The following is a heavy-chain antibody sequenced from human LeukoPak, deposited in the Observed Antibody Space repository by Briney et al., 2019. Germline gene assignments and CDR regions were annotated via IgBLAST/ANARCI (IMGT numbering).Heavy chain of an antibody. D-gene: IGHD6-13*01. CDR3: ARDPRPGGSSSWYIY. CDR1: GYTFTSYG. V-gene: IGHV1-18*01. J-gene: IGHJ4*02. Sequence: ASVTVSFTASGYTFTSYGISWVRQAPGQGLEWMGWISAYNGNTNYAQKLQGRVTMTTDTSTSTAYMELRSLRSDDTAVYYCARDPRPGGSSSWYIYWGQGTLVTVSS. CDR2: ISAYNGNT.